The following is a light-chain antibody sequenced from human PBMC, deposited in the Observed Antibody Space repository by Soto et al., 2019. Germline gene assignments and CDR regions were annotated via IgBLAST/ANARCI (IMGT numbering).Light chain of an antibody. J-gene: IGKJ1*01. CDR1: QGISSY. Sequence: AIRMTQSPSSFSASTGDRVTITCRASQGISSYLAWHQQKPGKAPKLLIYAASTLQSGVPSRFSGSGSGTDFTLTISCLQSEDFATYYCQQYYSYLVPTFGQGTKVDIK. V-gene: IGKV1-8*01. CDR2: AAS. CDR3: QQYYSYLVPT.